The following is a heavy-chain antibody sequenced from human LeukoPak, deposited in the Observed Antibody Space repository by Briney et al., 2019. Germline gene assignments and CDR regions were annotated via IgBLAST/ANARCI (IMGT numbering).Heavy chain of an antibody. V-gene: IGHV7-4-1*02. CDR1: GYTFTGYY. Sequence: ASVKVSCKASGYTFTGYYMHWVRQAPGQGLEWMGWINTNTGNPTYAQGFTGRFVFSLDTSVSTAYLQISSLKAEDTAVYYCARDIAGYSSSWYAPGVYFQHWGQGTLVTVSS. CDR3: ARDIAGYSSSWYAPGVYFQH. J-gene: IGHJ1*01. D-gene: IGHD6-13*01. CDR2: INTNTGNP.